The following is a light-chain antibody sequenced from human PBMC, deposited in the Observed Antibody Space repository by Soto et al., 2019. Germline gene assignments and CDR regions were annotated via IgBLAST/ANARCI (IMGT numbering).Light chain of an antibody. CDR3: QSYDSSLSGVV. V-gene: IGLV1-40*01. J-gene: IGLJ2*01. CDR2: GNS. CDR1: TSNFGEGYD. Sequence: QSVLTQPPSVSGPPGKRATISSPGGTSNFGEGYDVHWYQQLPGTAPKLLIYGNSNRPSGAPDRFSGSKSGTSASLAITGLQAEDEADYYCQSYDSSLSGVVLGGGTKLTVL.